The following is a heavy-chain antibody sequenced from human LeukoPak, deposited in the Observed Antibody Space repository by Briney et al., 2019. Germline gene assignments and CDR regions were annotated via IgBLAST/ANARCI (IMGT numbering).Heavy chain of an antibody. CDR3: ARSCSSTSCPVDY. Sequence: PSETLSLACTVSGGSINSSSYFWVWTRQPPGKGLEWIGSIYYGGSTYYNPSLMSRVTISVDTSKNQFSLKMISMTAADTAVYYCARSCSSTSCPVDYWGQGTLVTVSS. D-gene: IGHD2-2*01. CDR1: GGSINSSSYF. V-gene: IGHV4-39*01. J-gene: IGHJ4*02. CDR2: IYYGGST.